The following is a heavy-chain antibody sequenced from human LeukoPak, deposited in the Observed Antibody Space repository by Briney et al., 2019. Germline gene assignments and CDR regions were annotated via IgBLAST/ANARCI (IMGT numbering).Heavy chain of an antibody. CDR2: ISSGGST. V-gene: IGHV3-23*01. CDR1: GFTFNNYA. CDR3: AHSGSYYGVYFDY. D-gene: IGHD1-26*01. J-gene: IGHJ4*02. Sequence: GGSLRLSCAAAGFTFNNYAMSWVRQAPGKGLKWVSGISSGGSTYYADSVKGRFTISRDNPKNTLYLQMNSLRAEDTAVYYCAHSGSYYGVYFDYWGQGTLVTVSS.